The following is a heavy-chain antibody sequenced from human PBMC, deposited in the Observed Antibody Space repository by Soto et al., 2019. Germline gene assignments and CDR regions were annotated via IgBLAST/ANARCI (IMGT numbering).Heavy chain of an antibody. V-gene: IGHV1-69*01. CDR3: ARRKDYSNYEVLAWFDP. CDR1: GGTFSSYA. CDR2: IIPIVGTA. D-gene: IGHD4-4*01. J-gene: IGHJ5*02. Sequence: QVQLVQSGAEVKKPGSSVKVSCKASGGTFSSYAISWVRQAPGQGLEWMGGIIPIVGTANYAQKFQGRVRITADESTSTAYMELSSLRSEDTAVYYCARRKDYSNYEVLAWFDPWGQGTLVTVSS.